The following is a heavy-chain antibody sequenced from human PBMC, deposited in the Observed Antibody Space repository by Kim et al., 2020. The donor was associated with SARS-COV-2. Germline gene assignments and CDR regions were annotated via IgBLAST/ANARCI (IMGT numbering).Heavy chain of an antibody. CDR1: GGSISTYY. D-gene: IGHD3-16*01. Sequence: SETLSLTCTVSGGSISTYYWNWIRQSPGKGLEAIGYIYQSGSTNYNPSLKSRVTISVDTSKNLFSLNLRSVTAADTAVYYCARERSDGFDIWGPGTLVTVSS. J-gene: IGHJ3*02. CDR2: IYQSGST. CDR3: ARERSDGFDI. V-gene: IGHV4-59*01.